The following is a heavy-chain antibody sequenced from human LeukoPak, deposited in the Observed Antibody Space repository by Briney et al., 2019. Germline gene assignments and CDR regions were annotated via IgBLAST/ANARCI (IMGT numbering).Heavy chain of an antibody. CDR1: GFSFSSYG. J-gene: IGHJ4*02. V-gene: IGHV3-30*18. Sequence: GGSLRLSCAASGFSFSSYGMHWVRQAPGKGLEWVAVISYDGSNKYYVDSVKGRFTISRDNSKNTLCLQMNSLRAEDTAVYYCAKDGAWPLLHYYFDYWGQGTLVTVSS. CDR2: ISYDGSNK. CDR3: AKDGAWPLLHYYFDY. D-gene: IGHD2-15*01.